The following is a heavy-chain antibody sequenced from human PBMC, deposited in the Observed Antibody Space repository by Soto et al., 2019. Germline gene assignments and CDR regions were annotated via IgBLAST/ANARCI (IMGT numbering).Heavy chain of an antibody. Sequence: SETLSLTCAVSGGSISSSNWWSWVRQPPGKGLEWIGEIYHSGSTNYNPSLKSRVTISVDKSKNQFSLKLSSVTAADTAVYYCASLDIAAEGEGVYGYWGQGTLVTVSS. V-gene: IGHV4-4*02. CDR3: ASLDIAAEGEGVYGY. CDR1: GGSISSSNW. D-gene: IGHD6-13*01. CDR2: IYHSGST. J-gene: IGHJ4*02.